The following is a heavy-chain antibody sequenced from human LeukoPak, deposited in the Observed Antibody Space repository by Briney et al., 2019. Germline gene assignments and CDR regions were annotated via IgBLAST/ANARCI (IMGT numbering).Heavy chain of an antibody. V-gene: IGHV3-23*01. CDR1: GFTFSSYA. Sequence: QPGGSLRLSCAASGFTFSSYAMSWVRQAPGKGLEWVSAISGSGGSTYYADSVKGRFTISRDNSKNTLYLQMNSLRAEDTAVYYCARGCGFGELLYCFFDYWGQGTMVTVSS. CDR2: ISGSGGST. D-gene: IGHD3-10*01. J-gene: IGHJ4*03. CDR3: ARGCGFGELLYCFFDY.